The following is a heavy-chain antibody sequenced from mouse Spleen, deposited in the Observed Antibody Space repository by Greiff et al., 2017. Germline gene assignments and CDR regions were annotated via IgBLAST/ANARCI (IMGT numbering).Heavy chain of an antibody. CDR2: IYPGDGDT. Sequence: VQLQQSGPELVKPGASVKISCKASGYAFSSSWMNWVKQRPGKGLEWIGRIYPGDGDTNYNGKFKGKATLTADKSSSTAYMQLSSLTSEDSAVYFCARARATWYFDVWGAGTTVTVSS. D-gene: IGHD3-1*01. V-gene: IGHV1-82*01. CDR3: ARARATWYFDV. CDR1: GYAFSSSW. J-gene: IGHJ1*01.